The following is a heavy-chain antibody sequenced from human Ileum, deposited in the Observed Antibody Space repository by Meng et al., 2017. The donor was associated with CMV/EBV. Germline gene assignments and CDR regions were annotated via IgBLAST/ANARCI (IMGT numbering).Heavy chain of an antibody. CDR3: ARVGQYDFWSGYSRDFDY. CDR1: WSFSGYY. J-gene: IGHJ4*02. V-gene: IGHV4-34*01. Sequence: WSFSGYYWSWIRQPPGKGLEWIGEINHSGSTNYNPSLKSRVTISVDTSKNQFSLKLSSVTAADTAVYYCARVGQYDFWSGYSRDFDYWGQGTLVTVSS. D-gene: IGHD3-3*01. CDR2: INHSGST.